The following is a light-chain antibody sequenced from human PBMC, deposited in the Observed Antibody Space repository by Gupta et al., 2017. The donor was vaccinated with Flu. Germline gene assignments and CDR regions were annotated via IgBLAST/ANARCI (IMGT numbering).Light chain of an antibody. CDR3: QQGDNTPLT. V-gene: IGKV1-39*01. Sequence: PSSLSASVGDRVTITCRASQNISTSLNWYQQKAGQSPSLLIYDASTLQSGVPSRFAGSGSGTYFTLTINNVQPEDFATYYCQQGDNTPLTFGQGTRLEI. CDR2: DAS. J-gene: IGKJ5*01. CDR1: QNISTS.